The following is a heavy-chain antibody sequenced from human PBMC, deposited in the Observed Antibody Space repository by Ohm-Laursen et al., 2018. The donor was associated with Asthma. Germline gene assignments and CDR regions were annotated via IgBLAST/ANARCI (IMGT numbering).Heavy chain of an antibody. CDR1: GGSISSGHYY. J-gene: IGHJ4*02. Sequence: TLSLTCTVSGGSISSGHYYWTWIRQRPGTGLEWIGNIHYSGTTIYTPSLESRLTISLDTSKNQFSLNLRSVTAADTALYFCARDGRLRGSFDYWGQGNLVTVSS. D-gene: IGHD3-10*01. V-gene: IGHV4-31*03. CDR2: IHYSGTT. CDR3: ARDGRLRGSFDY.